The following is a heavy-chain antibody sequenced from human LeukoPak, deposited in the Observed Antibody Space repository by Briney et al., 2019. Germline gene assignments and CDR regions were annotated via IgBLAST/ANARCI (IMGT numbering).Heavy chain of an antibody. CDR1: GGTFSSYA. CDR2: IIPIFGTA. J-gene: IGHJ4*02. CDR3: ARVPGYSYDPPFDY. Sequence: ASVKVSCKSSGGTFSSYAISWVRQAPGQGLEWMGGIIPIFGTANYAQKFQGRVTITADESTSTAYMELSSLRSEDTAVYYCARVPGYSYDPPFDYWGQGTLVTVSS. D-gene: IGHD5-18*01. V-gene: IGHV1-69*13.